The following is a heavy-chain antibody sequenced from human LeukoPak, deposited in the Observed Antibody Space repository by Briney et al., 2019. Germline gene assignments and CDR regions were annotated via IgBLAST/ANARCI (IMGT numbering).Heavy chain of an antibody. CDR1: GFTFSNYA. CDR3: AKDRSDYYDSSGYYSNRYFDY. Sequence: GGSLRLSCAASGFTFSNYAVSWVRQAPGKGLEWVSAISGRGDNTYYADSVRGRFTISRDNSKNTLYLQMNSLRAEDTAVYYCAKDRSDYYDSSGYYSNRYFDYWGQGTLVTVSS. D-gene: IGHD3-22*01. V-gene: IGHV3-23*01. J-gene: IGHJ4*02. CDR2: ISGRGDNT.